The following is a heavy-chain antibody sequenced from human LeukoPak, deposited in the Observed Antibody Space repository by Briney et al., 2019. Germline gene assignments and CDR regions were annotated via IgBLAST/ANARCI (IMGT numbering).Heavy chain of an antibody. V-gene: IGHV3-53*01. Sequence: PGGSLRLSCAASGFTVSSKYMNWVRQAPGKGLEWVSVIYSGGSTYYADSVKGRFTISSDNSKNTLYLQMNSLRAEDTAVYYCTTDGYYYDSSGYYAPFDYWGQGTLVTVSS. CDR3: TTDGYYYDSSGYYAPFDY. CDR2: IYSGGST. CDR1: GFTVSSKY. D-gene: IGHD3-22*01. J-gene: IGHJ4*02.